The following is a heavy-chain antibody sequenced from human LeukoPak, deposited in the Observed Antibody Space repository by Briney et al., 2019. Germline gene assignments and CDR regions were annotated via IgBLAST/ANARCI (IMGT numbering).Heavy chain of an antibody. Sequence: GGSLRLSCAASGFIFSAYSMNWVRQAPGKGLEWISYIGISSGNTKYADSVKGRFTISGDKAKNSLYLQMNSLRVEDTAVYYCARDYKYAFDNWGQGTLVTVSS. D-gene: IGHD5-24*01. CDR3: ARDYKYAFDN. CDR1: GFIFSAYS. CDR2: IGISSGNT. V-gene: IGHV3-48*01. J-gene: IGHJ4*02.